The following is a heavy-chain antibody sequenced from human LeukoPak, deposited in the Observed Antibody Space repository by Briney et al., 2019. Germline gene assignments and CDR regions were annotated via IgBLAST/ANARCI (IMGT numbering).Heavy chain of an antibody. CDR2: IYYSGST. Sequence: SETLSLTCTVSGGSISSSSYYWGWIRQPPGKGLEWIGSIYYSGSTYYNPSLKSRVTISVDTSKNQFSLKLSSVTAADTAVYYCARDLVRGVIPYYFDYWGQGTLVTVSS. J-gene: IGHJ4*02. V-gene: IGHV4-39*07. D-gene: IGHD3-10*01. CDR1: GGSISSSSYY. CDR3: ARDLVRGVIPYYFDY.